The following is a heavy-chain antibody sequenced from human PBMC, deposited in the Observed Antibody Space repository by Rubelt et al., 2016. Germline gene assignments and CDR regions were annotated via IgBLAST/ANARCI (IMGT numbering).Heavy chain of an antibody. D-gene: IGHD4-11*01. CDR1: GFTFSSYG. CDR3: ARAGVTTADAFDI. CDR2: ISYDGSNK. J-gene: IGHJ3*02. Sequence: QVQLVESGGGVVQPGRSLRLSCAASGFTFSSYGMHWVRQAPGKGLEWVAVISYDGSNKYYADSVKGRFTIARANSKNTLYLQRNSLRAEDTAVYYCARAGVTTADAFDIWGQGTMVTVSS. V-gene: IGHV3-30*19.